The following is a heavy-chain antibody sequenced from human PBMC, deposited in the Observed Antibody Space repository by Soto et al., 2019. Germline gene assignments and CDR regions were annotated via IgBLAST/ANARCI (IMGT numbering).Heavy chain of an antibody. D-gene: IGHD2-2*01. CDR1: GFTFSSYA. J-gene: IGHJ4*02. CDR2: ITDSGGST. Sequence: GGSLRLSCAASGFTFSSYAMSWVRQTPGKGLQWVSAITDSGGSTYYADSVKGRFTISRDNSENTLYLQMNGLRAEDTAVYYCAKEGGPYCTSTNCRLNYDYWGQGTLFTVSS. CDR3: AKEGGPYCTSTNCRLNYDY. V-gene: IGHV3-23*01.